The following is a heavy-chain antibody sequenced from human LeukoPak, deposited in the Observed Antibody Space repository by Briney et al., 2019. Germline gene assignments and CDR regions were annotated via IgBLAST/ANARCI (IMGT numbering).Heavy chain of an antibody. Sequence: SETLSLTCTVSGGSISSGGYYWSWIRQSAGQGLEWIRHIYASGTTNYNPSLNQRVTTSVDTSKNQFSLKLSSVAAADTAVYYCARGALGYDAFEICGQGTMVTVSS. D-gene: IGHD3-16*01. J-gene: IGHJ3*02. CDR2: IYASGTT. V-gene: IGHV4-61*09. CDR3: ARGALGYDAFEI. CDR1: GGSISSGGYY.